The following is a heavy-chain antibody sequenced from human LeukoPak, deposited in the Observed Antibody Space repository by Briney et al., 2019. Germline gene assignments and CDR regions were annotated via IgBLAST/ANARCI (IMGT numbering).Heavy chain of an antibody. D-gene: IGHD6-19*01. V-gene: IGHV3-48*03. J-gene: IGHJ4*02. CDR2: ISSSGSTI. Sequence: GGSLRLSCAASGFTFSSYEMNWVRQAPGKGLEWVSYISSSGSTIYYADSVKGRFTISRDNSKNTLYLQMNSLRAEDTAVYYCSGIAVAGIYWGQGTLVTVSS. CDR3: SGIAVAGIY. CDR1: GFTFSSYE.